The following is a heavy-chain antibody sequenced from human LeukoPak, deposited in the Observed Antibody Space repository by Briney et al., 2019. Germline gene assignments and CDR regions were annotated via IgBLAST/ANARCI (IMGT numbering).Heavy chain of an antibody. CDR2: IRSKADGGTT. CDR1: GFTFRDYN. CDR3: ARDDRPYGHDFDY. V-gene: IGHV3-49*03. Sequence: GGSLRLSCTASGFTFRDYNINWFRQAPGRGLEWVGFIRSKADGGTTEYAASVKGRFTISRDDSKNVAYLQINSLRAEDTALYYCARDDRPYGHDFDYWGQGTLVTVSS. D-gene: IGHD4-17*01. J-gene: IGHJ4*02.